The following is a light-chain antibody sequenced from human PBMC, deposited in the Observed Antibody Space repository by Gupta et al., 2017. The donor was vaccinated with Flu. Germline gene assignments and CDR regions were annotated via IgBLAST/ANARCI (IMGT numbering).Light chain of an antibody. CDR2: ATK. CDR3: QQTYRLNRLFT. Sequence: DVQMTQSPSSLPASVGDRVTITCRARQRISSYLNWYQQKPGKAPKLLIYATKSWQAGGPPRFSGSGVGTNINLTITNRQPEDFEAYYCQQTYRLNRLFTFVHGTKLDIK. CDR1: QRISSY. J-gene: IGKJ3*01. V-gene: IGKV1-39*01.